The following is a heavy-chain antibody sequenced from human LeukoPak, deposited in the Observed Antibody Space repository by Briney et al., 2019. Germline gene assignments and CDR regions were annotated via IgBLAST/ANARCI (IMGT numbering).Heavy chain of an antibody. CDR1: GFTFSSYS. V-gene: IGHV3-74*01. CDR3: ATSSRASSGYSSL. J-gene: IGHJ4*02. D-gene: IGHD3-22*01. CDR2: ITNDGSST. Sequence: QPGGSLRLSCAASGFTFSSYSMNWVRQAPGKGLVWVSRITNDGSSTAYADSVKGRFTISRDNAKNMLYLQMNSLRAEDTAVYYCATSSRASSGYSSLWGQGTLVTVSS.